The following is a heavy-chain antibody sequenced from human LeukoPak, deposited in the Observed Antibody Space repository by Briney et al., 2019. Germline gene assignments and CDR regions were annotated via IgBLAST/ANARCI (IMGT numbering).Heavy chain of an antibody. CDR3: AKAVYDSSGSFDF. Sequence: GGSLRLTCAASGFSFSTYAMTWVRRAPGKGLEWVSGISGSGGSPYYADSVKGRFTISRDTSKNTLYLQMNSLRAEDTAVYYCAKAVYDSSGSFDFWGQGTLVTVSS. CDR1: GFSFSTYA. D-gene: IGHD3-22*01. J-gene: IGHJ4*02. V-gene: IGHV3-23*01. CDR2: ISGSGGSP.